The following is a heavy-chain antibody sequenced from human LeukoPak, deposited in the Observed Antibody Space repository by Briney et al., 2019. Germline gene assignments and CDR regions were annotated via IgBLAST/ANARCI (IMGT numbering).Heavy chain of an antibody. CDR1: GGSISSGSYY. CDR2: IYTSGST. Sequence: TSETLSLTCTVSGGSISSGSYYWSWIRQPAGKGLEWIGRIYTSGSTNYNPSLKSRVTISVDTSKNQFSLKLSSVTAADTAVYYCARQPAYSSSWYMYYFDYWGQGTLVTVSS. V-gene: IGHV4-61*02. D-gene: IGHD6-13*01. J-gene: IGHJ4*02. CDR3: ARQPAYSSSWYMYYFDY.